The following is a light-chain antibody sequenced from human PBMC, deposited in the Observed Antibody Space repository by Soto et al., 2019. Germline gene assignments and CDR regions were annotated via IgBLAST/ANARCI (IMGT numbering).Light chain of an antibody. CDR3: SSYTSSRYV. Sequence: QSALTQPASVSGSPGQSITISCTGTSSDVGGYNYVSWYQQHPGKAPKLMIYEVSNRPSGVSNRFSGSKSGNTASLTISGLQAEDEADYYCSSYTSSRYVFETGTKLTVL. J-gene: IGLJ1*01. CDR2: EVS. CDR1: SSDVGGYNY. V-gene: IGLV2-14*01.